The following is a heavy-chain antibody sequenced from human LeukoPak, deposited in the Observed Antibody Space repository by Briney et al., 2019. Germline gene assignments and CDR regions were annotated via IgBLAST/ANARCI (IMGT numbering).Heavy chain of an antibody. CDR2: ISGSGGST. V-gene: IGHV3-23*01. J-gene: IGHJ6*04. CDR3: ARVSSDTIDY. D-gene: IGHD5-18*01. Sequence: GGSLRLSCAASGFAVSSNYMSWVRQAPGKGLEWVSAISGSGGSTYYADSVKGRFTISRDNSKNTLYLQMNSLRAEDTAVYYCARVSSDTIDYWGKGTTVTISS. CDR1: GFAVSSNY.